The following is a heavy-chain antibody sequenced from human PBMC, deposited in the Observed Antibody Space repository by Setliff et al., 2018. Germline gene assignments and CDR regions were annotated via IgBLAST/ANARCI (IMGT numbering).Heavy chain of an antibody. CDR2: INHSGST. D-gene: IGHD3-22*01. CDR3: ARDYYDSRGSYAFDI. CDR1: GGSFSGNY. J-gene: IGHJ3*02. Sequence: SETLSLTCAVYGGSFSGNYWSWIRQPPGKGLEWIGEINHSGSTNHNPSLKSRVTISVDTSKNQFSLNLSSVTAADPAMYYCARDYYDSRGSYAFDIWGQGTVVTVSS. V-gene: IGHV4-34*01.